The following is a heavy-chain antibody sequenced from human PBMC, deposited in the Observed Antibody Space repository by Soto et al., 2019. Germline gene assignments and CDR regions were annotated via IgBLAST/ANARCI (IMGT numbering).Heavy chain of an antibody. CDR3: ARHPTLKDSYYYYGMDV. V-gene: IGHV5-51*01. CDR2: IYPGDSDT. CDR1: GYSFTSYW. J-gene: IGHJ6*02. Sequence: GESLKISCKSSGYSFTSYWIGWVRQMPGKGLEWMGIIYPGDSDTRYSPSFQGQVTISADKSISTAYLQWSSLKASDTAMYYCARHPTLKDSYYYYGMDVWGQGTTVTVS.